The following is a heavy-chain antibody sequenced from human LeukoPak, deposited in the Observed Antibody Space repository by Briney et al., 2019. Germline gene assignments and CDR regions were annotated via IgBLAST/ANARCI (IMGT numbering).Heavy chain of an antibody. V-gene: IGHV3-15*01. J-gene: IGHJ4*02. CDR3: TTGYASNWYV. CDR2: IKNKRDGGTP. Sequence: GGSLRLSCAASGFTFSSYSMNWVRQAPGKGLEWVGHIKNKRDGGTPDYAAPVKGRFTISRDDSKTTVYLQMNSLKTEDTAVYYCTTGYASNWYVWGQGTLVTVSS. CDR1: GFTFSSYS. D-gene: IGHD6-13*01.